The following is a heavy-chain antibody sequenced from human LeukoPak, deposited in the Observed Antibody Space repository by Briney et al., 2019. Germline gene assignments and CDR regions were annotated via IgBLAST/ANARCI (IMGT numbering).Heavy chain of an antibody. CDR2: INYSGST. CDR3: VRHEIGTSGWQGGFDY. J-gene: IGHJ4*02. D-gene: IGHD6-19*01. Sequence: SETLSLTCTVSGGSISSSIYYWGWIRQSPGKGLEWIGSINYSGSTYDNPSLKSRVTTSGDTSKKHFSLKLSSVTAADTAVYYCVRHEIGTSGWQGGFDYWGQGTLVTVSS. CDR1: GGSISSSIYY. V-gene: IGHV4-39*01.